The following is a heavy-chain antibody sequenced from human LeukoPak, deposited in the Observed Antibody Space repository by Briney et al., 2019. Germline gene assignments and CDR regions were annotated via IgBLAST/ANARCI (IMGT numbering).Heavy chain of an antibody. Sequence: SETLSLTCAVYGGSFSGYYWSWIRQPPGKGLEWIGEINHSGSTNYNPSLKSRVTISVDTSKNQFSLKLSSVTAADTAVYYCARVVFDTAMGSFDYWGHGTLVTVSS. CDR2: INHSGST. D-gene: IGHD5-18*01. J-gene: IGHJ4*01. CDR1: GGSFSGYY. CDR3: ARVVFDTAMGSFDY. V-gene: IGHV4-34*01.